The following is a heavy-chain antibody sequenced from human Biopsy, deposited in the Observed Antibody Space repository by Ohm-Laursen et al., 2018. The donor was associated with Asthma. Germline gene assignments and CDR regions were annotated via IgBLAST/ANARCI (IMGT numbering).Heavy chain of an antibody. V-gene: IGHV3-30*18. CDR1: GFTFSTYG. CDR3: AKDFRGIAVAGDRGFDY. CDR2: ISYDGFNK. J-gene: IGHJ4*02. D-gene: IGHD6-19*01. Sequence: SLRLSCAASGFTFSTYGMHWVRQAPGKGLEWVAVISYDGFNKDYGDSVRGRFTISRDNSKSTLFLQMDSLSAEDTAVYYCAKDFRGIAVAGDRGFDYWGQGTLVTVSS.